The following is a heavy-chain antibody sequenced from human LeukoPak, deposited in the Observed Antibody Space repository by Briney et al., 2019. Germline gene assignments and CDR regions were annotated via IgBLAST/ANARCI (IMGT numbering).Heavy chain of an antibody. CDR1: GFTFSSDW. CDR2: IKQDGSEK. V-gene: IGHV3-7*01. CDR3: ARVGRGGVVTKRNYYYYYMDV. D-gene: IGHD3-3*01. J-gene: IGHJ6*03. Sequence: VGSLRLSCAASGFTFSSDWMSWVRQAPGKGLGWVANIKQDGSEKYYVDYVKGRFTISRDNAKNSLYLQMNSLRAEDTAVYYCARVGRGGVVTKRNYYYYYMDVWGKGTTVTVSS.